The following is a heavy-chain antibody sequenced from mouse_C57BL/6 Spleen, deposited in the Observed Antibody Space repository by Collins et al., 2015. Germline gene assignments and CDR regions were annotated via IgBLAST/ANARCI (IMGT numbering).Heavy chain of an antibody. Sequence: EVQLQQSGAELVKPGASVKLSCTASGFNIKDYYMHWVKQRTEQGLEWIGRIDPEDGETKYAPKFRGKATITADTSSNTAYLQLSSLTSEDTAVYYCARGEGYDEWFAYWGQGTLVTVSA. CDR1: GFNIKDYY. CDR3: ARGEGYDEWFAY. CDR2: IDPEDGET. V-gene: IGHV14-2*01. J-gene: IGHJ3*01. D-gene: IGHD2-2*01.